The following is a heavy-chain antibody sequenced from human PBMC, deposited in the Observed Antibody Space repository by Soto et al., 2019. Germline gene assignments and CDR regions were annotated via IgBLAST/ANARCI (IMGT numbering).Heavy chain of an antibody. V-gene: IGHV3-30*18. CDR3: AKETVVVVAGIEYFQH. CDR1: GFTFSSYG. CDR2: ISYDGSNK. D-gene: IGHD2-15*01. Sequence: ESGGGVVQPGRSLRLSCAASGFTFSSYGMHWVRQAPGKGLEWVAVISYDGSNKYYADSVKGRFTISRDNSKNTLYLQMNSLRAEDTAVYYCAKETVVVVAGIEYFQHWGQGTLVTVSS. J-gene: IGHJ1*01.